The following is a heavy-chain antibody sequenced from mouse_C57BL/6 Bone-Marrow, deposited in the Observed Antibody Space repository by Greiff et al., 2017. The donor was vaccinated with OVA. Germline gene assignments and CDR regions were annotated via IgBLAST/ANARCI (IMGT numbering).Heavy chain of an antibody. CDR1: GYTFTSYG. D-gene: IGHD1-1*01. V-gene: IGHV1-81*01. Sequence: QVQLQQSGAELARPGASVKLSCKASGYTFTSYGISWVKQRTGQGLEWIGEIYPRSGNTYYNEKFKGKATLTADKSSSTAYMELRSLTSEDSAVYFGARGGGSSYFWYFDVWGTGTTVTVSS. CDR2: IYPRSGNT. J-gene: IGHJ1*03. CDR3: ARGGGSSYFWYFDV.